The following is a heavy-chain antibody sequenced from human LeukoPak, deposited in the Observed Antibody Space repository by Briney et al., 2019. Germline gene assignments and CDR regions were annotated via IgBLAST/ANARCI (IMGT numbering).Heavy chain of an antibody. J-gene: IGHJ4*02. D-gene: IGHD3-3*01. V-gene: IGHV4-34*01. Sequence: SETLSLTCRVYGESLSGYYWSWIRQPPGKGLEWIGEINHSGSTNYNPSLKSRVTISVDTSKNQFSLKLSSVTAADTAVYYCARGRRLRFLESDYYFDYWGQGTLVTVSS. CDR2: INHSGST. CDR1: GESLSGYY. CDR3: ARGRRLRFLESDYYFDY.